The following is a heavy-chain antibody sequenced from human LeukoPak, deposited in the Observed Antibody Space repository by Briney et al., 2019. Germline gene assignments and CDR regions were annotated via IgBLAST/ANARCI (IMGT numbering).Heavy chain of an antibody. CDR3: ARISGRTKGIDY. CDR1: GYTFTGYY. D-gene: IGHD2-15*01. J-gene: IGHJ4*02. Sequence: SVKVSCKASGYTFTGYYMHWVRQAPGQGLEWMRWINPNSGGTNYAQKFQGRVTMTRDTSISTAYMELSRLRSDDTAVYYCARISGRTKGIDYCGQGTLVTVSS. CDR2: INPNSGGT. V-gene: IGHV1-2*02.